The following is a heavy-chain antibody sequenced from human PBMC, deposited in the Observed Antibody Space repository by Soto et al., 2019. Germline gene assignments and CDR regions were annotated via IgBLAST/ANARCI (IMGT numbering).Heavy chain of an antibody. J-gene: IGHJ6*02. CDR3: ARDSGGNSENYSGLDV. V-gene: IGHV4-31*03. Sequence: QVQLQESGPGLVKPSQTLSLSCNVYGVSVSSGDYYWSWIRQHAGGGLEWIGYIDRSGSTYYKPSLRGRVIMSVDTSTNQIYRRLLSVTAADTAMYYCARDSGGNSENYSGLDVWGHGTTVTVSS. CDR1: GVSVSSGDYY. D-gene: IGHD1-1*01. CDR2: IDRSGST.